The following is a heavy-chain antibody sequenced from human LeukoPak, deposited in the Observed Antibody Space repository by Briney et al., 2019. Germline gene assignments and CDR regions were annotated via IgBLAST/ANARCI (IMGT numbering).Heavy chain of an antibody. V-gene: IGHV4-34*01. CDR2: INHSGST. J-gene: IGHJ5*02. CDR1: GGSFSGYY. CDR3: ARVNLLRWFDP. D-gene: IGHD3-16*01. Sequence: SETLSLTCAVYGGSFSGYYWSWIRQPPGKGLEWIGEINHSGSTNYNPSLKSRVTISVDTSKNQFSLKLSSVTAADTAVYYCARVNLLRWFDPWGQGTLVTVSS.